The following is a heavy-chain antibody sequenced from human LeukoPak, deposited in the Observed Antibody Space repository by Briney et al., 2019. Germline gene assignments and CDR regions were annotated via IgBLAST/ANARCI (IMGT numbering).Heavy chain of an antibody. CDR1: GFTVSNNY. CDR2: VYDGDTT. V-gene: IGHV3-53*01. CDR3: AKDRDSSGWYGTPIDFDY. Sequence: GGSLRLSCAASGFTVSNNYMSWVRQAPGKGLEWVSAVYDGDTTYYADSVKGRFTISRDNSKNTLYLQMNSLRAEDTAVYYCAKDRDSSGWYGTPIDFDYWGQGTLVTVSS. D-gene: IGHD6-19*01. J-gene: IGHJ4*02.